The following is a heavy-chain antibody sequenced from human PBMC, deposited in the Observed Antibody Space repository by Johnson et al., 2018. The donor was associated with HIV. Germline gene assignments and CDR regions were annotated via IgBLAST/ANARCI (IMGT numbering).Heavy chain of an antibody. V-gene: IGHV3-66*01. J-gene: IGHJ3*02. CDR1: GFTVSSNY. D-gene: IGHD3-22*01. CDR3: ARDDTMMHGFDI. CDR2: IYSGGST. Sequence: VQLVESGGGLVQPGGSLRLSSAASGFTVSSNYMSWVRQAPGKGLEWVSVIYSGGSTYYADSVKGRCTISRDNSNNTLYLQMNSLRAEDTAVYYCARDDTMMHGFDIWGQGTMVTVSS.